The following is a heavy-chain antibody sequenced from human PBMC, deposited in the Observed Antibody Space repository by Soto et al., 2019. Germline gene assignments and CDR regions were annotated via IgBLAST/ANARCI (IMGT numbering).Heavy chain of an antibody. J-gene: IGHJ5*02. D-gene: IGHD6-6*01. V-gene: IGHV4-34*01. CDR2: INHSGST. CDR1: GGSFSGYY. Sequence: SETLSLTCAVYGGSFSGYYWSWIRQPPGKGLEWMGEINHSGSTNYNPSLKSRVTISVDTSKNQFSLKLSSVTAAGTAVYYCARGLGIAARQRGFDPWGQGTLVTVSS. CDR3: ARGLGIAARQRGFDP.